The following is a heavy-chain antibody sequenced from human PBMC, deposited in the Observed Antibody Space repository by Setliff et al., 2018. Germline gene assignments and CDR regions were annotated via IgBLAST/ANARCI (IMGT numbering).Heavy chain of an antibody. CDR3: FGAGTCSY. CDR1: GFTFSNAW. J-gene: IGHJ4*02. CDR2: IKREVDGGTT. Sequence: GGSLRLSCIASGFTFSNAWMSWVRQAPGKGLECVGRIKREVDGGTTDYAAPVKGRFTISRDNAKNSLSLQMNSLRTEDTAVYYCFGAGTCSYWGRGALVTVSS. D-gene: IGHD3-10*01. V-gene: IGHV3-15*01.